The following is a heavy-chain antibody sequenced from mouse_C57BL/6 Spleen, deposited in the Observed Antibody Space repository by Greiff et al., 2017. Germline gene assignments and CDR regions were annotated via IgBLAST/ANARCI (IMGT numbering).Heavy chain of an antibody. J-gene: IGHJ2*01. CDR3: ARGPGAYFDY. CDR2: IDPSDSYT. CDR1: GYTFTSYW. Sequence: QVQLQQPGAELVKPGASVKLSCKASGYTFTSYWMQWVKQRPGQGLEWIGEIDPSDSYTNYNQKFKGKATLTVDTSSSTAYMQLSSLTSEDSAVYYCARGPGAYFDYWGQGTTLTVSS. V-gene: IGHV1-50*01. D-gene: IGHD4-1*01.